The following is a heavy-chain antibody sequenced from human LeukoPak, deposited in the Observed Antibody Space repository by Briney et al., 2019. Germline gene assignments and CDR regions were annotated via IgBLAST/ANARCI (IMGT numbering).Heavy chain of an antibody. Sequence: ASVKVSCKASGYTFTSYGISWVRQAPGQGLEWMGIINPSGGSTSYAQKFQGRVTMTRDTSTSTVYMELSSLRSEDTAVYYCARDSRTGTIGYWGQGTLVTVSS. V-gene: IGHV1-46*01. CDR1: GYTFTSYG. CDR2: INPSGGST. D-gene: IGHD1-7*01. CDR3: ARDSRTGTIGY. J-gene: IGHJ4*02.